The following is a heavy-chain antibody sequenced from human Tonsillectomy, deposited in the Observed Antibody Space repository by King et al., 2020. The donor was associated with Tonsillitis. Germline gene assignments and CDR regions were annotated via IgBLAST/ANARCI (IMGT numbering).Heavy chain of an antibody. J-gene: IGHJ4*02. V-gene: IGHV3-30*04. CDR1: GFTFSSYA. D-gene: IGHD3-16*01. CDR3: ANDRGPLGGLGNDY. CDR2: TSYDGTSE. Sequence: VQLVESGGGVVQPGGSLRLSCVASGFTFSSYAMHWVRQAPGKGLEWVTITSYDGTSEYYADSVEGRFTISRDNSKSTLFLQMNPLRPEDTAVYSCANDRGPLGGLGNDYWGQGTLVTVSS.